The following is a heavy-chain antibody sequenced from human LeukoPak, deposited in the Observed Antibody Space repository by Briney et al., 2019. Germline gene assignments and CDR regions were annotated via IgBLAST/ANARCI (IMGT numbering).Heavy chain of an antibody. J-gene: IGHJ5*02. CDR3: ARERPTTLNNWFDP. Sequence: PSQTLSLTCAISGDGVSSNSAAWNLIRQSPSRRLEWLGRKYYRSRWYNHYAVSVKSRITINADTSKNQFSLQLNSVTPEDTAVYYCARERPTTLNNWFDPWGQGTLVTVSS. CDR1: GDGVSSNSAA. V-gene: IGHV6-1*01. CDR2: KYYRSRWYN. D-gene: IGHD2-15*01.